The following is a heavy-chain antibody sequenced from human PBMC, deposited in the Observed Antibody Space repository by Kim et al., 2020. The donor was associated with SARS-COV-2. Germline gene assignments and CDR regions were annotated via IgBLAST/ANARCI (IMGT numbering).Heavy chain of an antibody. V-gene: IGHV1-24*01. D-gene: IGHD3-10*01. CDR2: FDPEDGET. CDR3: ATVGPAYITHYYGIDV. CDR1: GYTLTELS. Sequence: ASVKVSCKVSGYTLTELSMHWVRQAPGKGLEWMGGFDPEDGETIYAQKFQGRVTMTEDTSTDTAYMELSSLRSADTAVYYCATVGPAYITHYYGIDVWGQGTTVTVSS. J-gene: IGHJ6*02.